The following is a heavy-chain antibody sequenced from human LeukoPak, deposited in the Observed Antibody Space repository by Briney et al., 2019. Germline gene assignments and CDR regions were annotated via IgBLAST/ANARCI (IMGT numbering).Heavy chain of an antibody. J-gene: IGHJ6*03. CDR2: MNPNSGNT. CDR3: ARESTSPSGWYNYYYYYYMDV. D-gene: IGHD6-19*01. Sequence: ASVKVSCKASGYTFTSYDINWVRQATGQGLEWMGWMNPNSGNTGYAQKFQGRVTITRNTSISTAYMELSSLRSEDTAVYYCARESTSPSGWYNYYYYYYMDVWGKGTTVTVSS. V-gene: IGHV1-8*03. CDR1: GYTFTSYD.